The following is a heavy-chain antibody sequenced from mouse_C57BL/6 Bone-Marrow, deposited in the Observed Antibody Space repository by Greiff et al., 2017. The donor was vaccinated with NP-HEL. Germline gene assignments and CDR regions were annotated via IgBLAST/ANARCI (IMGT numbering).Heavy chain of an antibody. CDR2: IYPGSGNT. CDR3: ARKEDDGPPRY. D-gene: IGHD2-3*01. V-gene: IGHV1-76*01. Sequence: LVESGAELVRPGASVKLSCKASGYTFTDYYINWVKQRPGQGLEWIARIYPGSGNTYYNEKFKGKATLTAEKSSSTAYMQLSSLTSEDSAVYFCARKEDDGPPRYWGQGTTLTVSS. CDR1: GYTFTDYY. J-gene: IGHJ2*01.